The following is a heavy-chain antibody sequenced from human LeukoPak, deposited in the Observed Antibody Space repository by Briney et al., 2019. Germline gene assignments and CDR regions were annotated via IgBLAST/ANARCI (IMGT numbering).Heavy chain of an antibody. V-gene: IGHV3-30*02. Sequence: GSLRLSCAASGFTFSSYGMHWVRQAPGKGLEWVAFIRHDGSNKYYADSVKGRFTISRDNSKNTLYLQMNSLRAEDTAVYYCAKTGCSSTSCQAYYYYYMDVWGKGTTVTVSS. CDR2: IRHDGSNK. CDR1: GFTFSSYG. J-gene: IGHJ6*03. CDR3: AKTGCSSTSCQAYYYYYMDV. D-gene: IGHD2-2*01.